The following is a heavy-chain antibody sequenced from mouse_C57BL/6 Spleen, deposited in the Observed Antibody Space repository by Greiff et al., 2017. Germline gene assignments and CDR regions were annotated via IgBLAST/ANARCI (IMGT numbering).Heavy chain of an antibody. V-gene: IGHV1-61*01. CDR1: GYTFTSYW. CDR2: IYPSDSET. Sequence: VKLKQPGAELVRPGSSVKLSCKASGYTFTSYWMDWVKQRPGQGLEWIGNIYPSDSETHYNQKFKDKATLTVDKSSSTAYMQLSSLTSEDSAVYYCARGDYYGSWFAYWGQGTLVTVSA. J-gene: IGHJ3*01. D-gene: IGHD1-1*01. CDR3: ARGDYYGSWFAY.